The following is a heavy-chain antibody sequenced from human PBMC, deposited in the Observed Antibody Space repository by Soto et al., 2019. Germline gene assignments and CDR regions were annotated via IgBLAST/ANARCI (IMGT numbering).Heavy chain of an antibody. D-gene: IGHD6-19*01. CDR2: IYPGDSDT. J-gene: IGHJ4*02. CDR1: GYSFTSYW. CDR3: ARHYPQSPSSGWFPNYFDY. Sequence: GESLKISCKGSGYSFTSYWIGWVRQMPGKGLEWMGIIYPGDSDTRYSPSFQGQVTISADKSISTAYLQWSSLKASDTAMYYCARHYPQSPSSGWFPNYFDYWGQGTLVTVSS. V-gene: IGHV5-51*01.